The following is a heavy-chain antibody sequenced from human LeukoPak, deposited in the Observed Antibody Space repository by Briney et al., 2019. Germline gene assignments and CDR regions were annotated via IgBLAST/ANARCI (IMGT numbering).Heavy chain of an antibody. CDR3: ARATYDSRTFDP. V-gene: IGHV1-18*01. J-gene: IGHJ5*02. D-gene: IGHD3-22*01. Sequence: GASVTVSFKASGYTFTIYGISWVRQAPGQGVEWMGWISAYNGNTNYAQKLQGRVTMTTDTSTSTAYMELRSLRSDDTAVYYCARATYDSRTFDPWGQGTLVTVSS. CDR2: ISAYNGNT. CDR1: GYTFTIYG.